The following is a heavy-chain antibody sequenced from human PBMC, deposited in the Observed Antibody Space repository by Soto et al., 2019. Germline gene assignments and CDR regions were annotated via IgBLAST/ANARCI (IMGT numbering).Heavy chain of an antibody. V-gene: IGHV2-26*01. CDR3: ARSRGYSKHSYFYGMDV. D-gene: IGHD3-22*01. CDR2: IFSTDEK. Sequence: QVALKESGPVLVKPTETLTLTCAVSGLSLSDTGMGVSWIRQPPGKALPGLAHIFSTDEKSYSPSLNNRLTISKDTSKSLVVLTMTNMDPVDTATYYCARSRGYSKHSYFYGMDVWGQGTTVTVSS. CDR1: GLSLSDTGMG. J-gene: IGHJ6*02.